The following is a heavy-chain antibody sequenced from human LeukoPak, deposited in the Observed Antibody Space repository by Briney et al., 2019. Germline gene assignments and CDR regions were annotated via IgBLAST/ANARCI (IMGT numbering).Heavy chain of an antibody. CDR2: ISWNSGSI. Sequence: GGSLRLSCAASGFTLDDYAMHWVRQAPGKGLEGVAGISWNSGSIVYADSVKGRFTISRDNAKNSLYLQMNSLRAEDTALYYCAKDIRKWEWLDLYYYYGMDVWGQGTTVTVSS. CDR1: GFTLDDYA. CDR3: AKDIRKWEWLDLYYYYGMDV. J-gene: IGHJ6*02. V-gene: IGHV3-9*01. D-gene: IGHD6-19*01.